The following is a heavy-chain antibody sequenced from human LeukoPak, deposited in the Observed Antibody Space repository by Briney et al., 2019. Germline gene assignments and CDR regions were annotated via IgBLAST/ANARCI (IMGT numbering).Heavy chain of an antibody. J-gene: IGHJ4*02. Sequence: PGGSLRLSCAASGFTFNSYSMHWVRQAPGKGREWGALISYDGSNKHYGDSVKGPFTISRDNSKNTLYLELRSLRAEDTAVFYCARGLQYYYDSSGYYFDYWGQGTLVTVSS. CDR1: GFTFNSYS. D-gene: IGHD3-22*01. CDR2: ISYDGSNK. CDR3: ARGLQYYYDSSGYYFDY. V-gene: IGHV3-30-3*01.